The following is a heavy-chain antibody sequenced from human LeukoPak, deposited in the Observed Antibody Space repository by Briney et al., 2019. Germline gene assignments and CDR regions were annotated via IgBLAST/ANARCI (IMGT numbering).Heavy chain of an antibody. CDR1: GFPFSRYG. D-gene: IGHD1-26*01. J-gene: IGHJ6*02. V-gene: IGHV3-33*01. Sequence: PGGSLRLSCAASGFPFSRYGMHWVRQARGKGLEWVADMWYEGSNKYYAGSGEGRFSISRDDYNSSLYLQMNSLRAEYMAVYYCARDLGATFSYYYYGGMDVWGQGTTVTVSS. CDR2: MWYEGSNK. CDR3: ARDLGATFSYYYYGGMDV.